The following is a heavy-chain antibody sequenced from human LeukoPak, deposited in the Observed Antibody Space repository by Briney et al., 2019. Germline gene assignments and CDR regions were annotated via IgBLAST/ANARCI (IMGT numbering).Heavy chain of an antibody. CDR1: GASISNYF. CDR2: IYYSGNSGRT. D-gene: IGHD1-26*01. Sequence: SETLSLTCTFSGASISNYFWSWIRQPPGMGLEWIGFIYYSGNSGRTTYSPSLKNRVTISLDTSKNQLSLKLTSVTTADTAVYYCARDHQPGDIVGAKEWFDPWGQGTLVTVSS. V-gene: IGHV4-59*01. J-gene: IGHJ5*02. CDR3: ARDHQPGDIVGAKEWFDP.